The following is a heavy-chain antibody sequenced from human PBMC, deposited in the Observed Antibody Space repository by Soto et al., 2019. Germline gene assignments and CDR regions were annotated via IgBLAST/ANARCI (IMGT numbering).Heavy chain of an antibody. CDR2: ISGSGGST. Sequence: AGSLRLSCAASGFTFSSYALSWVRQAPGKGLEWFSAISGSGGSTYYADSVKGRFTISRDNSKNTPYLKMNSLRDEDTAVYYCATPIFSRWYVAATTDLYYFAYCRQGPLVTASS. V-gene: IGHV3-23*01. J-gene: IGHJ4*02. CDR3: ATPIFSRWYVAATTDLYYFAY. D-gene: IGHD6-19*01. CDR1: GFTFSSYA.